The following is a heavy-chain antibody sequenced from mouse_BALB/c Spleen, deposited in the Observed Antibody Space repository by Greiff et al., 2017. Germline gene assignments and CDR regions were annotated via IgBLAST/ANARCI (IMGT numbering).Heavy chain of an antibody. J-gene: IGHJ3*01. CDR1: GFNIKDTY. V-gene: IGHV14-3*02. CDR3: ARDYYGSSEAY. D-gene: IGHD1-1*01. Sequence: VQLQQSGAELVKPGASVKLSCTASGFNIKDTYMHWVKQRPEQGLEWIGRIDPANGNTKYDPKFQGKATITADTSSNTAYLQLSSLTSEDTAVYYCARDYYGSSEAYWGQGTLVTVSA. CDR2: IDPANGNT.